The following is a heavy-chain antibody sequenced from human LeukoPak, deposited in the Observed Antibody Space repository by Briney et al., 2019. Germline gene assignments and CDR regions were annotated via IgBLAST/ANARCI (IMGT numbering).Heavy chain of an antibody. V-gene: IGHV3-66*01. CDR1: GFTVSSNY. Sequence: GGSLRLSCAASGFTVSSNYMSWVRQAPGKGLEWVSVIYSGGSTYYADSVKGRFTISRDNSKNTLYLQMNSLRAEDTAAYYCASLTGSYSNYFDYWGQGTLVTVSS. CDR2: IYSGGST. CDR3: ASLTGSYSNYFDY. D-gene: IGHD1-26*01. J-gene: IGHJ4*02.